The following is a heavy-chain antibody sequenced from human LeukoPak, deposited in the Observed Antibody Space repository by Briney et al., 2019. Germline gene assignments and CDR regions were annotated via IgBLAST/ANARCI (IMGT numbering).Heavy chain of an antibody. CDR1: GFTFSSYA. CDR3: ANLYDWNYADY. J-gene: IGHJ4*02. CDR2: ISGSGGST. V-gene: IGHV3-23*01. D-gene: IGHD1-7*01. Sequence: GGSLRLSCAASGFTFSSYAMSRVRQAPGKGLEWVSAISGSGGSTYYADSVKGRFTISRDNSKNTLYLQMNSLRAEDTAVYYCANLYDWNYADYWGQGTLVTVSS.